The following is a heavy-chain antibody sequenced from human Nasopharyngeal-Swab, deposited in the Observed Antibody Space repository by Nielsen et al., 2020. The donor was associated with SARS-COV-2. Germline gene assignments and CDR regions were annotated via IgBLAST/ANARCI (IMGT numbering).Heavy chain of an antibody. Sequence: SETLSLTCAVYGGSLSGYYWSWIRQPPGKGLEWIGEINHSGSTNYNPSLKSRVTISVDTSKNQFSLKLSSVTAADTAVYYCAGVYGDYVDYYYYGMDVWGQGTTVTVSS. CDR1: GGSLSGYY. CDR3: AGVYGDYVDYYYYGMDV. J-gene: IGHJ6*02. V-gene: IGHV4-34*01. CDR2: INHSGST. D-gene: IGHD4-17*01.